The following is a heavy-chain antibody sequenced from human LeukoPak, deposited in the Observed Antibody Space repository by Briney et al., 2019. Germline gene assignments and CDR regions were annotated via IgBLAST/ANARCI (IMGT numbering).Heavy chain of an antibody. CDR3: ARGIAVAGNPTYYYYYGMDV. J-gene: IGHJ6*02. Sequence: SETLSLTCAVYGGSFSGYYWSWIRQPPGKGLEWIGEINYSGSTNYNPSLKSRVTISVDTSKNQFSLKLSSVTAADTAVYYCARGIAVAGNPTYYYYYGMDVWGQGTTVTVSS. V-gene: IGHV4-34*01. CDR1: GGSFSGYY. CDR2: INYSGST. D-gene: IGHD6-19*01.